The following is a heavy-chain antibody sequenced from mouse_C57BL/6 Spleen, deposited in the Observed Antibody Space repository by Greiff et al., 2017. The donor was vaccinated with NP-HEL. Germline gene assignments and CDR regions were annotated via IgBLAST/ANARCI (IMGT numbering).Heavy chain of an antibody. Sequence: VQLQQSGPELVKPGASVKISCKASGYTFTDYYMNWVKQSHGKSLEWIGDINPNNGGTSYNQKFKGKATLTVDNSSSTAYMELRSLTSEDSAVYYCARNRYYYGSRGFAYWGQGTLVTVSA. CDR3: ARNRYYYGSRGFAY. J-gene: IGHJ3*01. CDR2: INPNNGGT. V-gene: IGHV1-26*01. D-gene: IGHD1-1*01. CDR1: GYTFTDYY.